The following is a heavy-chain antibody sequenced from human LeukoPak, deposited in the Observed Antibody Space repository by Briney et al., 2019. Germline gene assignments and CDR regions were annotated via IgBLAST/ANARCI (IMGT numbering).Heavy chain of an antibody. CDR1: GGSSSSYY. J-gene: IGHJ6*02. Sequence: SETLSLTCTVSGGSSSSYYWSWIRQSPGKGLEWIGYIYYSGSTNYDPSLKSRVTMSVDTSKNQFSLMLSSVTAADTAVYYCASRLQTSWVMDVWGQGTTVTVSS. D-gene: IGHD1-26*01. CDR2: IYYSGST. V-gene: IGHV4-59*01. CDR3: ASRLQTSWVMDV.